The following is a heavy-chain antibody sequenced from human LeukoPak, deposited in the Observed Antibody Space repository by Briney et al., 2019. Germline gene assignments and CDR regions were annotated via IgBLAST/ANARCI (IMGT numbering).Heavy chain of an antibody. CDR3: ARSDWFDP. CDR1: GFSFSGYW. V-gene: IGHV3-74*01. Sequence: GGSLRLSCAASGFSFSGYWMHWVRHAPGKGLVWVSRIKSDGTTTNYADSVKGRFTISRDNAKNTLYLQMNSLRVEDTAVYYCARSDWFDPWGQGTLVTVSS. J-gene: IGHJ5*02. CDR2: IKSDGTTT.